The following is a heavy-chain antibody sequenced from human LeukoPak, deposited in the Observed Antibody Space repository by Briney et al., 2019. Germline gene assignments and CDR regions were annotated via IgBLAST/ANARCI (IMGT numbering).Heavy chain of an antibody. D-gene: IGHD2-2*02. J-gene: IGHJ5*02. CDR1: GGTFTSYA. CDR3: ARGSAAILKQPNWFDP. CDR2: ISPIFGTA. V-gene: IGHV1-69*05. Sequence: SVKVSCKASGGTFTSYAISWVRQAPGQGLEWMGGISPIFGTANYAQKLQGRVTMTTDTSTSTAYMELRSLRSDDTAVYYCARGSAAILKQPNWFDPWGQGTLVTVSS.